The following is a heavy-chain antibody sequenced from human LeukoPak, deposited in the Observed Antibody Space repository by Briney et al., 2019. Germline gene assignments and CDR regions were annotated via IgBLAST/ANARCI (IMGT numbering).Heavy chain of an antibody. D-gene: IGHD3-22*01. CDR2: IRYDGSNK. J-gene: IGHJ6*03. Sequence: PGGSLRLSCAASGFTFSSYAMHWVRQAPGKGLEWVTFIRYDGSNKYYADSVKGRFTISRDNSKNTLYLQMNSLRAEDTAVYYCARARLITMIVVVSPQYYMDVWGKGTTVTISS. CDR3: ARARLITMIVVVSPQYYMDV. CDR1: GFTFSSYA. V-gene: IGHV3-30*02.